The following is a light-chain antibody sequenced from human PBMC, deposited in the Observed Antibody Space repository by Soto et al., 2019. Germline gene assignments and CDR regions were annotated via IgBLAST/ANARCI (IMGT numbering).Light chain of an antibody. Sequence: EIVLTQSPATLSLSPGERATLSCRASQSVSSYLAWYQQKPGQAPRLLIYDASNRATGIPARFSGSGSGTDFTLTNSSLEPEDFAVYYCKQSSNWPPWTFGQGTKVEIK. J-gene: IGKJ1*01. CDR2: DAS. CDR1: QSVSSY. CDR3: KQSSNWPPWT. V-gene: IGKV3-11*01.